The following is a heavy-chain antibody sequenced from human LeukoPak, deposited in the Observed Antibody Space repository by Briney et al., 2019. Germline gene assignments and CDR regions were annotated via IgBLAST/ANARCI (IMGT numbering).Heavy chain of an antibody. CDR2: IKEDGSVI. V-gene: IGHV3-7*01. CDR3: ATGRWFGEFAGSAFED. J-gene: IGHJ4*02. D-gene: IGHD3-10*01. CDR1: GFGFSNYW. Sequence: GSLRPSCLGSGFGFSNYWMTWLRQAPGEGPEWVANIKEDGSVIYYADSVKGRFTISRDNAKNSVYLQMNSLRVEDTALYYCATGRWFGEFAGSAFEDWGQGTLVTVSS.